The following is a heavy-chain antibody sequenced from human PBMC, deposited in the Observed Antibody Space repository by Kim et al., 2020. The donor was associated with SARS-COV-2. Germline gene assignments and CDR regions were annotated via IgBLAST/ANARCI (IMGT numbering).Heavy chain of an antibody. D-gene: IGHD3-10*01. V-gene: IGHV1-18*04. CDR2: ISGYNGMT. CDR3: ARAYRTVVRGVIIECMDV. CDR1: GFPFNNYG. Sequence: ASVKVSCKASGFPFNNYGINWVRQAPGQGLEWMGWISGYNGMTDYTQKFQDRVTMTIDTSTSTAYMELRSLRSDDTAVYYCARAYRTVVRGVIIECMDVWGQGTTVTVFS. J-gene: IGHJ6*02.